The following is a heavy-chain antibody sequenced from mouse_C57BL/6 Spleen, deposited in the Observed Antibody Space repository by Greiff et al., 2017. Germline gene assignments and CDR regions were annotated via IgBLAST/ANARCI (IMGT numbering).Heavy chain of an antibody. Sequence: EVQLQQSGPELVKPGASVKISCKASGYSFTGYYMNWVKQSPEKSLEWIGEINPSTGGTTYNQKFKAKATLTVDKSSSTAYMQLKSLTSEDSAVYYCARRNYYGSSPWFAYWGQGTLVTVSA. CDR2: INPSTGGT. CDR3: ARRNYYGSSPWFAY. CDR1: GYSFTGYY. J-gene: IGHJ3*01. D-gene: IGHD1-1*01. V-gene: IGHV1-42*01.